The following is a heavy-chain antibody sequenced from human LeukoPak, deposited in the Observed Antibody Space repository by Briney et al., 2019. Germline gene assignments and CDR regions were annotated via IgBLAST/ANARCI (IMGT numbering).Heavy chain of an antibody. V-gene: IGHV4-59*10. CDR3: ARDRGYCTNTSCYNYYYYMDV. CDR1: GGSFSGYY. CDR2: MYMSGST. J-gene: IGHJ6*03. D-gene: IGHD2-2*01. Sequence: SETLSLTCAVYGGSFSGYYWSWIRQPPGKGLEWIGRMYMSGSTNYNPSLKSRVTMSVDTSKNQFSLKLSSVTAADTAVYYCARDRGYCTNTSCYNYYYYMDVWGKGTTVTVSS.